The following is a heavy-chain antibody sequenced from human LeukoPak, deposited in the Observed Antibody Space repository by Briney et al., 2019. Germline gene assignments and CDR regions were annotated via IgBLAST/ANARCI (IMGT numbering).Heavy chain of an antibody. Sequence: GGSLRLSCAASGFTFSDYYMSWIRQAPGKGLEWVSYISSSGSTIYYADSVKGRFTISRDNSENTLYLQMNSLRVEDTALYFCTKDGGKPSAGGSFLFDLWGQGTLATVSS. CDR1: GFTFSDYY. V-gene: IGHV3-11*04. CDR2: ISSSGSTI. CDR3: TKDGGKPSAGGSFLFDL. J-gene: IGHJ4*02. D-gene: IGHD2/OR15-2a*01.